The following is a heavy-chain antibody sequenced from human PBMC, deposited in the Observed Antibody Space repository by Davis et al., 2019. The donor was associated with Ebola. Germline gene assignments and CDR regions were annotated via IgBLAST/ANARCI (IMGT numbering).Heavy chain of an antibody. Sequence: SETLSLTCAVSGAFVSSGGYSWIWIRQPPGKGLEWIGYYYYTGSTYYSPSLRSRVTISVDTSKNQFSLKLSSVTAADTAVYYCARLASYYYDSSGYKALYYFDYWGQGTLVTVSS. D-gene: IGHD3-22*01. CDR2: YYYTGST. CDR3: ARLASYYYDSSGYKALYYFDY. J-gene: IGHJ4*02. CDR1: GAFVSSGGYS. V-gene: IGHV4-30-2*03.